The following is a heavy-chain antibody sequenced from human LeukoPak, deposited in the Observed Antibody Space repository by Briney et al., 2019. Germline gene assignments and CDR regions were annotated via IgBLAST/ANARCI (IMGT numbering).Heavy chain of an antibody. D-gene: IGHD3-22*01. CDR1: GFTFSSYA. V-gene: IGHV3-23*01. J-gene: IGHJ4*02. CDR2: ISGSGGST. CDR3: ASHHYYDSSGLDDCFDY. Sequence: GGSLRLSCAASGFTFSSYAMSWVRQAPGKGLEWVSAISGSGGSTYYADSVKGRFTISRDNSKNTLYLQMNSLRAEDTAVYYCASHHYYDSSGLDDCFDYWGQGTLVTVSS.